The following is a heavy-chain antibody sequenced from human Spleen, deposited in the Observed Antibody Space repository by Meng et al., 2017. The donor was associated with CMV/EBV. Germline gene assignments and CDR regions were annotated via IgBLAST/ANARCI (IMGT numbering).Heavy chain of an antibody. CDR3: ARTIAVAGTWGYYYYGMDV. V-gene: IGHV3-23*03. CDR2: IYSGGSST. D-gene: IGHD6-19*01. Sequence: GESLKISCAASGFTFSSYAMSWVRQAPGKGLEWVSVIYSGGSSTYYADSVKGRFTISRDNSKNTLYLQMNSLRDEDTAVYYCARTIAVAGTWGYYYYGMDVWGQGTTVTVSS. CDR1: GFTFSSYA. J-gene: IGHJ6*02.